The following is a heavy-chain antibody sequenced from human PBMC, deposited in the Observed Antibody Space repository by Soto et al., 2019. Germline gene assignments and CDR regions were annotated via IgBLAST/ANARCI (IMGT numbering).Heavy chain of an antibody. CDR3: AREGVHNYNEYYFAD. V-gene: IGHV3-21*06. J-gene: IGHJ4*02. CDR2: ISGIRDYI. D-gene: IGHD3-22*01. CDR1: GFTFSYYA. Sequence: GGSLRLSCAASGFTFSYYALHWVRRAPGKGLEWVSSISGIRDYIRYADSVKGRFTISRDNAKTSLYLQMNSLTAEDTDVYYCAREGVHNYNEYYFADWGQGSLVTVSP.